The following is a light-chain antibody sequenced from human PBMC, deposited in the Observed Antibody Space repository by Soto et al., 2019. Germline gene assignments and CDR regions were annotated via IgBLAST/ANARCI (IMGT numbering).Light chain of an antibody. V-gene: IGLV1-47*01. Sequence: QSVLTQPPSASGTPGQRVTISCSGSSSNIGSNYVYWYQQLPGTAPKLLIYRNNQRPSGVPDRFSGSKSGTSASLAISGLRSEDEADYYCEAWDDSLSAHVVFGGGTKVTVL. CDR2: RNN. CDR1: SSNIGSNY. J-gene: IGLJ2*01. CDR3: EAWDDSLSAHVV.